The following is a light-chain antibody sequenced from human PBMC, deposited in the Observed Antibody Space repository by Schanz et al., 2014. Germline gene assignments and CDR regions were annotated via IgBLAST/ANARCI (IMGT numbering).Light chain of an antibody. CDR3: CSYADGSTLI. J-gene: IGLJ2*01. CDR1: SSDVGGYNY. V-gene: IGLV2-8*01. CDR2: EVS. Sequence: QSALTQPASVSGSPGQSITISCTGTSSDVGGYNYVSWYQHHPGKAPKLMIYEVSNRPSGVPDRFSGSRSGSTASLTVSGLQADDEADYYCCSYADGSTLIFGGGTKLTVL.